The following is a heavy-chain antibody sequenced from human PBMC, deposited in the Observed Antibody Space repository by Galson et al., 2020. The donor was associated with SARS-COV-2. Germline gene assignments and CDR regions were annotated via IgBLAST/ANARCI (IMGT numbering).Heavy chain of an antibody. V-gene: IGHV3-48*02. CDR3: ARGPDTSGYYYGRFDY. CDR2: ITSSTYTI. J-gene: IGHJ4*02. D-gene: IGHD3-22*01. CDR1: GFTFSGYS. Sequence: GGSLKISCAASGFTFSGYSMNWVRQAPGKGLEWISYITSSTYTIYYADSVEGRFTISRDNARSSLYLQMNSLRDEDTAVYYCARGPDTSGYYYGRFDYWGQGTLVTVSS.